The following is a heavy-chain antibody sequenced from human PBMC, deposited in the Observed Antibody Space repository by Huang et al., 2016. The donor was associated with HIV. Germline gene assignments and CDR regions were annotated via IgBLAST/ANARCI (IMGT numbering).Heavy chain of an antibody. D-gene: IGHD4-17*01. Sequence: EVQLVESGGGLVKPGGSLRLSCAASGFTFSNAWMSWVRQAPGKGLEWVGRIKSTTEGGTTDYAAPVKGRFTISRDDSKNTLYLQMNTLKTEDTAVYYCTTDRDYGDYVADAFDIWGQGTMVTVSS. V-gene: IGHV3-15*01. J-gene: IGHJ3*02. CDR3: TTDRDYGDYVADAFDI. CDR1: GFTFSNAW. CDR2: IKSTTEGGTT.